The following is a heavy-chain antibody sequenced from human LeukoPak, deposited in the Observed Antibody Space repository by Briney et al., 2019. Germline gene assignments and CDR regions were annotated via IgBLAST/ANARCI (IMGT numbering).Heavy chain of an antibody. J-gene: IGHJ4*02. CDR2: IYISGRT. D-gene: IGHD6-19*01. Sequence: SETLTLLCTVCSDPISSYYWIWIPQPPGKALEGMGYIYISGRTNYNPSIMSRVTIEVETSKNQFSLNLSSKTAADTAVYGLARRDIRGWSYFDYWGQGTLVTVSS. CDR3: ARRDIRGWSYFDY. V-gene: IGHV4-4*08. CDR1: SDPISSYY.